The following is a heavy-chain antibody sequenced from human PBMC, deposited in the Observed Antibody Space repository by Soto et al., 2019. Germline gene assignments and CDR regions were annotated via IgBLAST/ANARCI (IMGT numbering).Heavy chain of an antibody. CDR2: ISAYNGNT. V-gene: IGHV1-18*04. CDR1: GYTFTSYG. D-gene: IGHD3-22*01. CDR3: ARTLLDYYDSSGYYYDYFDY. J-gene: IGHJ4*02. Sequence: QVQLVQSGAEVKKPGASVKVSCKASGYTFTSYGISWVRQAPGQGLEWMGWISAYNGNTNYAQKLQGRVTMTTYTATSTAYMELRSLRSDDTAVYYCARTLLDYYDSSGYYYDYFDYWGQGTLVTVSS.